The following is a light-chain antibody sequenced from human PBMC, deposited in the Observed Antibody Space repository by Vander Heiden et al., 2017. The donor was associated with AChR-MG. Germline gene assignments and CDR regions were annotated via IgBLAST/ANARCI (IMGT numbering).Light chain of an antibody. Sequence: SYDLTQPPSVSVSPGQTASHTCPGGKLGSKYACWSRPRPGQSPVPGLHKDKQRPAVIPGRFSGSNSGNTATLTISGTDAMDEADYYCQTWDSSTAVFGTGTKVTVL. CDR2: KDK. CDR3: QTWDSSTAV. V-gene: IGLV3-1*01. CDR1: KLGSKY. J-gene: IGLJ1*01.